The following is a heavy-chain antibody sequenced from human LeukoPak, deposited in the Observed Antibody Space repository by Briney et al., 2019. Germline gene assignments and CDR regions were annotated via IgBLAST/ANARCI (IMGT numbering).Heavy chain of an antibody. CDR3: ATGMGYCSSTSCPNQDY. CDR1: GYTLTELS. CDR2: FDPEDGET. D-gene: IGHD2-2*01. V-gene: IGHV1-24*01. Sequence: ASVKVSCKVSGYTLTELSMHWVRQAPGKGLEWMGGFDPEDGETIYAQKFQGRVTMTEDTSTDTAYMELSSLRSEDTAVYYCATGMGYCSSTSCPNQDYWGQGTLVTVSS. J-gene: IGHJ4*02.